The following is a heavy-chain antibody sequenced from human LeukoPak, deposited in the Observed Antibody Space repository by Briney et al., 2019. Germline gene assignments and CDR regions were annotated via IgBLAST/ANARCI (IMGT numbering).Heavy chain of an antibody. Sequence: SETLSLTCTVSGGSISSSSYYWSWIRQPPGKGLEWIGYIYYSGSTNYNPSLKSRVTISVDTSKNQFSLKLSSVTAADTAVYYCARGVVPAANVDYWGQGTLVTVSS. V-gene: IGHV4-61*01. D-gene: IGHD2-2*01. CDR1: GGSISSSSYY. CDR2: IYYSGST. CDR3: ARGVVPAANVDY. J-gene: IGHJ4*02.